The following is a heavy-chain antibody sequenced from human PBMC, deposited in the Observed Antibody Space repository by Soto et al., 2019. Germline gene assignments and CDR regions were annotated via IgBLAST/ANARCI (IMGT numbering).Heavy chain of an antibody. CDR2: FDPEDGET. CDR3: ATDVAYYGDILLDY. V-gene: IGHV1-24*01. J-gene: IGHJ4*02. Sequence: ASVKVSCKVSGYTLTELSMHWVRQAPGKGLEWMGGFDPEDGETIYAQKFQGRVTMTEDTSTDTAYMELSSLRSEDTAVYYCATDVAYYGDILLDYWGQGTLVTVSS. D-gene: IGHD4-17*01. CDR1: GYTLTELS.